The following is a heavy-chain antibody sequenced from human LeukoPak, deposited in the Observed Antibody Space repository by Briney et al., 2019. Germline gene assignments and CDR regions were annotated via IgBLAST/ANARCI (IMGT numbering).Heavy chain of an antibody. J-gene: IGHJ4*02. D-gene: IGHD2-15*01. CDR3: AKDKLGYCSGGSCPLPSFDC. CDR2: ISGSGGST. V-gene: IGHV3-23*01. CDR1: GFTFSSYA. Sequence: GGSLRLSCAASGFTFSSYAMSWVRQAPGKGLEWVSAISGSGGSTYCADSVKGVFTIPRDNSKNTLYLQMNTLRAEDTAVYYCAKDKLGYCSGGSCPLPSFDCWGQGTLVTVSS.